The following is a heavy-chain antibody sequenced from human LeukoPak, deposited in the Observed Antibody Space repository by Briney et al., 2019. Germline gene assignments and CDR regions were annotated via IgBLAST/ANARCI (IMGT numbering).Heavy chain of an antibody. CDR2: MNPNSGNT. J-gene: IGHJ4*02. D-gene: IGHD2-2*01. CDR3: ARVVVVVPAAEDYFDY. Sequence: ASVKVSCKASGYTFTSYGISWVRQAPGQGLEWMGWMNPNSGNTGYAQKFQGRVTMTRNTSISTAYMELSSLRSEDTAVYYCARVVVVVPAAEDYFDYWGQGTLVTVSS. V-gene: IGHV1-8*02. CDR1: GYTFTSYG.